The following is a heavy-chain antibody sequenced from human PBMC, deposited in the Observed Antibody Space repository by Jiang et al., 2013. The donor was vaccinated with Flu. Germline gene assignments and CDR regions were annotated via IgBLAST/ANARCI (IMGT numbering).Heavy chain of an antibody. D-gene: IGHD2-21*02. CDR3: AKARDWENYYFYSMDV. CDR2: ISASGGTS. CDR1: GFTFSSYA. V-gene: IGHV3-23*01. Sequence: LVQPGGSLRLSCAASGFTFSSYAMSWVRQAPGEGLEWVSAISASGGTSYYADSVKGRFTLSRDNARNALFLQMNSLRAEDTAVYYCAKARDWENYYFYSMDVWGQGTTVTVSS. J-gene: IGHJ6*02.